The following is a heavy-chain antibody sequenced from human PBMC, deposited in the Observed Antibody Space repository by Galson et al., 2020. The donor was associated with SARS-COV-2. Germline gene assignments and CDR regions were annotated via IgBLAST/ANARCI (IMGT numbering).Heavy chain of an antibody. Sequence: GGSLRLSCAASGFTFSSYAMHWVRQAPGKGLEWVAVISYDGSNKYYADSVKGRFTISRDNSKNTLYLQMNSLRAEDTAVYYCAREEYCSGGSCYSLLDYWGQGTLVTVSS. CDR2: ISYDGSNK. CDR3: AREEYCSGGSCYSLLDY. D-gene: IGHD2-15*01. V-gene: IGHV3-30*04. J-gene: IGHJ4*02. CDR1: GFTFSSYA.